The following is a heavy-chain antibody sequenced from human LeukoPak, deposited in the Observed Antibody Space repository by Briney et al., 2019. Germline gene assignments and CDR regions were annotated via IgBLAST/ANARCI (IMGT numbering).Heavy chain of an antibody. CDR3: AKDLVTGSLDY. Sequence: PGGSLRLSCAASGFTFSSYAMTWVRQAPGKGLEWVSSISSSGGSTYYADSVRGRFTTSRDNSKNTLYLQMNSLRAEDTAIYYCAKDLVTGSLDYWGQGTLVTVSS. CDR1: GFTFSSYA. CDR2: ISSSGGST. V-gene: IGHV3-23*01. J-gene: IGHJ4*02. D-gene: IGHD3-10*01.